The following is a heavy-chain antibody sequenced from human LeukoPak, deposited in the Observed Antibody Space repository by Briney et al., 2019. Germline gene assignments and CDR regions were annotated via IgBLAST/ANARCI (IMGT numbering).Heavy chain of an antibody. CDR2: IKQDGSEK. CDR1: GFTFSSYG. CDR3: ARDIVSGLDYDYVWGSYRSRGWFDP. V-gene: IGHV3-7*01. D-gene: IGHD3-16*02. J-gene: IGHJ5*02. Sequence: GGSLRLSCAASGFTFSSYGMSWVRQAPGKGLEWVANIKQDGSEKYYVDSVKGRFTISRDNAKNSLYLQMNSLRAEDTAVYYCARDIVSGLDYDYVWGSYRSRGWFDPWGQGTLVTVSS.